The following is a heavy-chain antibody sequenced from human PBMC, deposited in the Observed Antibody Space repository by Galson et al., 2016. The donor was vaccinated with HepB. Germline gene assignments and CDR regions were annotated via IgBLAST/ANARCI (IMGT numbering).Heavy chain of an antibody. CDR3: ASILTIFERGYYGMDV. CDR2: ISSSGSNI. Sequence: SLRLSCAASGFTFSTYEMNWVRQAPGKGLEWVSYISSSGSNIYYADSVKGRFTISRDNAKNSLYLQMNSLRAEDTAVYYCASILTIFERGYYGMDVWGQGTTVTVSS. D-gene: IGHD3-3*01. J-gene: IGHJ6*02. CDR1: GFTFSTYE. V-gene: IGHV3-48*03.